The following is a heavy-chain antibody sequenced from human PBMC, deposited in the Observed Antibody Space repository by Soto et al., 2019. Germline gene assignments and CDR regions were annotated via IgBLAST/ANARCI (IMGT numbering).Heavy chain of an antibody. CDR2: IDPSDSQT. J-gene: IGHJ4*02. V-gene: IGHV5-10-1*01. CDR3: ARQIYDSGTGPNFQYYFDS. D-gene: IGHD6-13*01. CDR1: GYSFAGYW. Sequence: PGEPLKISCKGSGYSFAGYWITWVRQKPGKGLEWMGRIDPSDSQTYYSPSFRGHVTISATKSITTVFLQWSSLRASDTAMYYCARQIYDSGTGPNFQYYFDSWGQGTPVTVSS.